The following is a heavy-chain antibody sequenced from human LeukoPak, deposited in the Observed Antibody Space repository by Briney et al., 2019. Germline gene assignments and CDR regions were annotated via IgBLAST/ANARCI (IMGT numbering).Heavy chain of an antibody. CDR1: GYTLTELS. J-gene: IGHJ3*02. D-gene: IGHD3-9*01. CDR3: ATDTFYDILTAYSRRGAFDI. CDR2: FDPEDGET. Sequence: ASVKVSCKVSGYTLTELSMHRVRQAPGKGLEWMGGFDPEDGETIYAQKSKGRVTMTEDTATDTAYMELSSLRSEDTAVYYCATDTFYDILTAYSRRGAFDIWGQGTLVTVSS. V-gene: IGHV1-24*01.